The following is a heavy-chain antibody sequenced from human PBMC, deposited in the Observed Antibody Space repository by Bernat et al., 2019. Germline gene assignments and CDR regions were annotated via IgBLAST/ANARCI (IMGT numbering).Heavy chain of an antibody. CDR1: GGSISSSSYY. CDR3: VRRIQLWLLVDY. Sequence: QLQLHESGPGLVKPSETLSLTCTVSGGSISSSSYYWGWIRQPPGKGLEWIGSIYYSGSTYYNPSLKSRVTISVDTSKNQFSLKLSSVTAADTAVYYCVRRIQLWLLVDYWGQGTLVTVSS. CDR2: IYYSGST. J-gene: IGHJ4*02. V-gene: IGHV4-39*01. D-gene: IGHD5-18*01.